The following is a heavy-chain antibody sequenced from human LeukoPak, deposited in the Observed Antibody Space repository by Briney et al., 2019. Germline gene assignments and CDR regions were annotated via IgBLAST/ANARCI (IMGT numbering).Heavy chain of an antibody. CDR2: IIQSGRI. CDR1: GGSFSDHY. D-gene: IGHD3-3*01. CDR3: ARPISDFWSGYPSGGAFDL. V-gene: IGHV4-34*12. Sequence: PSETLSLTCAVYGGSFSDHYWIWIRQPPGKGLEYIGEIIQSGRINFNPSLKSRVTISLDTSKNQFSLRPSSVTAADTAVYYCARPISDFWSGYPSGGAFDLWGQGTMVTVSS. J-gene: IGHJ3*01.